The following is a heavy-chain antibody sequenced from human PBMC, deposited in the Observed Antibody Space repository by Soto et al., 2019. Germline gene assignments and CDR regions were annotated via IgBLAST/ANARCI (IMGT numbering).Heavy chain of an antibody. D-gene: IGHD6-13*01. V-gene: IGHV3-33*01. J-gene: IGHJ6*02. CDR1: GFTFNNYG. Sequence: QVHLVESGGGVVQPGRSLRLSCAASGFTFNNYGMHWVRQAPGKGLEWVALICNDGTNAYYANSVKGRFTISRYNSRHTVYLQRSSLRAEDTAVYYCARRQISPPARGAATARGGMDVSGQGTTVSVSS. CDR2: ICNDGTNA. CDR3: ARRQISPPARGAATARGGMDV.